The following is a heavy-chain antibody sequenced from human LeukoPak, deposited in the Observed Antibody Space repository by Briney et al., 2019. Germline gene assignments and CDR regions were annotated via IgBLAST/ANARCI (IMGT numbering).Heavy chain of an antibody. D-gene: IGHD2-15*01. CDR2: INTNTGNP. Sequence: ASVTVSFKGSGYTFTNYAMNWVRQAPGQGVEWMGWINTNTGNPTYAQGFTGGFVFSLDTSVSTAYLQISSLKAEDTAVYYCARGSEVVVAALGYWGQGTLVTVSS. V-gene: IGHV7-4-1*02. J-gene: IGHJ4*02. CDR3: ARGSEVVVAALGY. CDR1: GYTFTNYA.